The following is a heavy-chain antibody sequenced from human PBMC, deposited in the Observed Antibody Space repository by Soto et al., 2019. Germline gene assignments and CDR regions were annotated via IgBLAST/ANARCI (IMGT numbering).Heavy chain of an antibody. D-gene: IGHD4-17*01. CDR3: ARDSSPNVEGPVAYAGV. J-gene: IGHJ6*04. CDR1: GYTFTSYG. CDR2: ISAYNGNT. V-gene: IGHV1-18*01. Sequence: QVQLVPSGAEVKKPGASVKVSCKASGYTFTSYGISWVRQAPGQGLEWMGWISAYNGNTNYAQKLQGRVTMTTDTTTSTAYMELRSLRSDDTAVYYCARDSSPNVEGPVAYAGVWGKGTTVTVSS.